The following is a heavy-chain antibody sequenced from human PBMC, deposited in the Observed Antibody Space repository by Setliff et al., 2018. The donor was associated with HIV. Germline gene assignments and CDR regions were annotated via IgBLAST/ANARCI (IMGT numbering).Heavy chain of an antibody. V-gene: IGHV4-61*09. J-gene: IGHJ5*02. CDR1: GGPISSGGYY. CDR3: ARGFTIFGVGFSADPTGNWFDP. CDR2: IHTSGST. D-gene: IGHD3-3*01. Sequence: KPSETLSLTCTVSGGPISSGGYYGSWIRQPAVKGLEWIGHIHTSGSTNYNPSLKSRITLSVDTSENQFALKLASVTAADTAVYYCARGFTIFGVGFSADPTGNWFDPWGQGTLVTVSS.